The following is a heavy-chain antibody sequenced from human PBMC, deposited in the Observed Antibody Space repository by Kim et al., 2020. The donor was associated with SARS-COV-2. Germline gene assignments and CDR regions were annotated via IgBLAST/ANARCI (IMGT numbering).Heavy chain of an antibody. CDR1: GFTFSSYS. V-gene: IGHV3-21*01. D-gene: IGHD3-10*01. J-gene: IGHJ3*02. CDR2: ISSSSSYI. Sequence: GGSLRLSCAASGFTFSSYSMNWVRQAPGKGLEWVSSISSSSSYIYYADSVKGRFTISRDNAKNSLYLQMNSLRAEDTAVYYCARDYGSGPIVVVNDAFDIWGQGTMVTVSS. CDR3: ARDYGSGPIVVVNDAFDI.